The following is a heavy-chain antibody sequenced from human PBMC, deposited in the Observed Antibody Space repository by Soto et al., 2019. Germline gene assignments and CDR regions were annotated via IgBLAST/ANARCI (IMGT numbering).Heavy chain of an antibody. CDR3: ERSPPMTTLHNWFDP. CDR1: GFTLSSYS. D-gene: IGHD4-17*01. CDR2: ISSSSSYI. J-gene: IGHJ5*02. Sequence: GSLRLSGAASGFTLSSYSMNWVRQAPGKGLEWVSSISSSSSYIYYADSVKGRFTISRDNAKNSLYLQMNRLRAEDTAVYYCERSPPMTTLHNWFDPWGQGTLVTVSS. V-gene: IGHV3-21*01.